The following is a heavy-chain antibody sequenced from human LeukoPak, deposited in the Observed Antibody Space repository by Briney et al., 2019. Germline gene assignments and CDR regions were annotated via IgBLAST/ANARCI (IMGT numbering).Heavy chain of an antibody. CDR3: ARGVVIAPQTFDY. CDR2: INHSGST. V-gene: IGHV4-34*01. Sequence: SETLSLTCAVYGGSFSGYYWSWIRQPPGKGLEWIGEINHSGSTNYNPSLKGRVTISVDTSKNQFSLKLSSVTAADTAVYYCARGVVIAPQTFDYWGQGTLVTVSS. J-gene: IGHJ4*02. D-gene: IGHD2-21*01. CDR1: GGSFSGYY.